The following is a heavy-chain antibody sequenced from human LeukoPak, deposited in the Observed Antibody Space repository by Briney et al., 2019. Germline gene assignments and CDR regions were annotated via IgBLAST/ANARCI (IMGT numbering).Heavy chain of an antibody. D-gene: IGHD2-15*01. Sequence: PSETLSLTCAVYGGSFSGYYWSWIRHPPGKGLEWIGEINHSGSTNYNPSLKSRVTISVDTSKNQFSLKLSSVTAADTAVYYCARGMCSGGSCPPGYYFDYWGQGTLVTVSS. V-gene: IGHV4-34*01. CDR3: ARGMCSGGSCPPGYYFDY. CDR2: INHSGST. CDR1: GGSFSGYY. J-gene: IGHJ4*02.